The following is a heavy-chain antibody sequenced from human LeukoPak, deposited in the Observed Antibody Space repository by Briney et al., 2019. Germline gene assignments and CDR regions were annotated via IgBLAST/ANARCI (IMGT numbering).Heavy chain of an antibody. CDR1: GGSISSYY. Sequence: SGTLSLTCTVSGGSISSYYWSWIRQPPGKGLEWIGYIYYSGSTNYNPSLKSRVTISVDTSKNQFSLKLSSVTAADTAVYYCARAHLGGVPYYYYMDVWGKGTTVTVSS. CDR2: IYYSGST. D-gene: IGHD3-16*01. CDR3: ARAHLGGVPYYYYMDV. J-gene: IGHJ6*03. V-gene: IGHV4-59*01.